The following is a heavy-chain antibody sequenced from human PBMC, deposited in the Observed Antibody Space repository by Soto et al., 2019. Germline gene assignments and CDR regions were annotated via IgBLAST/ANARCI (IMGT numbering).Heavy chain of an antibody. CDR3: ASGRTRYCSGGSCYPDY. V-gene: IGHV1-69*13. D-gene: IGHD2-15*01. CDR1: GGTFSSYA. J-gene: IGHJ4*02. CDR2: IIPIFGTA. Sequence: VKVSFKASGGTFSSYAISWVRQAPGQGLEWMGGIIPIFGTANYAQKFQGRVTITADESTSTAYTELSSLRSEDTAVYYCASGRTRYCSGGSCYPDYWGQGTLVTVSS.